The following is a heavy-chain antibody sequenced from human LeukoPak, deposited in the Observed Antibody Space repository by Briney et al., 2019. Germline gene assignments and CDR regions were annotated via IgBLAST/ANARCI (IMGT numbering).Heavy chain of an antibody. D-gene: IGHD2-15*01. CDR3: ARQPRYCSGNNCYSTIFDY. CDR1: GFTFSIHG. CDR2: IGPSGVRT. Sequence: GGSLRLSCAASGFTFSIHGMNWVRQAPGKGLEWVSGIGPSGVRTYYADSVKGRFTISRDNYKSTVNLQMNSLRAEDTAVYYCARQPRYCSGNNCYSTIFDYWGQGTLVTVSS. J-gene: IGHJ4*02. V-gene: IGHV3-23*01.